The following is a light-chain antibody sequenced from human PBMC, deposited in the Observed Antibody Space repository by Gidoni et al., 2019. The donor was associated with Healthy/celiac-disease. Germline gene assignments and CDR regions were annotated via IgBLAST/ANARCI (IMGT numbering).Light chain of an antibody. CDR1: NIGSKS. J-gene: IGLJ1*01. Sequence: SYVLTQPPSVSGAPGKTARITCGGNNIGSKSVHWYQQTPGQAPVLVIYYDSDRPSGIPERFSGSNSGNTATLTISRVEAGDEADYYCQVWDSSSDHPYVFGTGTKVNVL. V-gene: IGLV3-21*04. CDR3: QVWDSSSDHPYV. CDR2: YDS.